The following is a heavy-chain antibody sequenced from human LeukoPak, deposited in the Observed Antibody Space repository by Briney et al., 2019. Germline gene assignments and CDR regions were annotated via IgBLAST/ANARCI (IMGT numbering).Heavy chain of an antibody. D-gene: IGHD4-17*01. CDR1: GGSISSGSYY. V-gene: IGHV4-39*07. Sequence: SETLSLTCTVSGGSISSGSYYWGWLRQPPGKGLEWIGSIYHSGSTYYNPSLKSRVTISVDTAKNQFSLKLSSVNAADTAVYSCARGRDYGDYAPAYWGQGTLVTVSS. CDR3: ARGRDYGDYAPAY. CDR2: IYHSGST. J-gene: IGHJ4*02.